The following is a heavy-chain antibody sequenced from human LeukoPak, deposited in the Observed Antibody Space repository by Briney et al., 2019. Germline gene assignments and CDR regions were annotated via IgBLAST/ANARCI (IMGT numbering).Heavy chain of an antibody. D-gene: IGHD6-19*01. Sequence: LSLTCAVSGDSIRGGNWWSWLRQSPGKGLEWVSYIGPSGDDKFYADSVKGRFTISRDNAKQSLFLQMNSLGVEDTAVYYCARYISGRHKGFDYWGQGTLVTISS. CDR2: IGPSGDDK. J-gene: IGHJ4*02. V-gene: IGHV3-11*01. CDR1: GDSIRGGNW. CDR3: ARYISGRHKGFDY.